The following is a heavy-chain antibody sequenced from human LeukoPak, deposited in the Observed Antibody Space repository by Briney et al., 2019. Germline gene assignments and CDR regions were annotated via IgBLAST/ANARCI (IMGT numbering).Heavy chain of an antibody. CDR2: INSDGYST. CDR1: GFSFSSYW. V-gene: IGHV3-74*01. D-gene: IGHD3-3*01. CDR3: ARGGIDFWGGYQFDH. Sequence: GGSLRLSCEASGFSFSSYWMHWVRQAPGKGLVWVSRINSDGYSTTYADSVKGRLSTSRDNAKNTLFLRMNSLRVEDTAVYYCARGGIDFWGGYQFDHWGQGILVIVSS. J-gene: IGHJ4*02.